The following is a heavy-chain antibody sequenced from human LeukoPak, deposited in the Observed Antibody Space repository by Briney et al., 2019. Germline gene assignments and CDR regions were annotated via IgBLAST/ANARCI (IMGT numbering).Heavy chain of an antibody. D-gene: IGHD2-2*01. Sequence: GGSLRLSCAASGFTFSSYSMNWVRQAPGKGLEWVSSISISSNYIYYTDSVKGRCTISRDNGKNTLYLQMNSLRAEDTAVYYCAKDGCSSTSCYVGNWFDPWGQGTLVTVSS. CDR2: ISISSNYI. CDR1: GFTFSSYS. J-gene: IGHJ5*02. V-gene: IGHV3-21*04. CDR3: AKDGCSSTSCYVGNWFDP.